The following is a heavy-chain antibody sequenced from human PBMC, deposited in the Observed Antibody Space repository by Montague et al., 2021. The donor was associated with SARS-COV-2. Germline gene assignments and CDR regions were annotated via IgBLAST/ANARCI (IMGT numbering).Heavy chain of an antibody. Sequence: SETLSLTCASQGGGSKGQNGRANVRTPGKTGERIGAMGHSGNTKYNPSLKSRVYMSLDTSRNEFSLKLTSVAAADTAVYYCARGLRGHCIRTCYYLWGQGTLVTVSS. V-gene: IGHV4-34*01. CDR1: GGGSKGQN. J-gene: IGHJ4*02. CDR2: MGHSGNT. D-gene: IGHD2-2*01. CDR3: ARGLRGHCIRTCYYL.